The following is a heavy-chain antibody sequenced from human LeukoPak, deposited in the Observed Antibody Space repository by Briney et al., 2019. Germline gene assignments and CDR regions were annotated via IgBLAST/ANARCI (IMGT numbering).Heavy chain of an antibody. V-gene: IGHV4-39*07. Sequence: SETLSLTCTVSGGSISSSSYYWGWIRQPPGKGLEWIGSIYYSGSTYYNPSLKSRVTISVDTSKNQFSLKLSSVTAADTAVYYCARDLGVLISWPLQDWYFDYWGQGTLVTVSS. CDR3: ARDLGVLISWPLQDWYFDY. CDR2: IYYSGST. D-gene: IGHD6-13*01. CDR1: GGSISSSSYY. J-gene: IGHJ4*02.